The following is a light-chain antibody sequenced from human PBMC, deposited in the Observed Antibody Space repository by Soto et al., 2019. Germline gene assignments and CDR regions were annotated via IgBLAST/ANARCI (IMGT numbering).Light chain of an antibody. J-gene: IGLJ1*01. CDR2: SVS. CDR3: CSYAGSYSYV. Sequence: QSALPQPRSVSGSPGQSITISCPGTSSDVGGHNYVSWYQQYPGKAPKLLLSSVSKRPSGVPDRLSGSKSGNTASLTISGLQADDETDYYCCSYAGSYSYVFGNGTKVTVL. CDR1: SSDVGGHNY. V-gene: IGLV2-11*01.